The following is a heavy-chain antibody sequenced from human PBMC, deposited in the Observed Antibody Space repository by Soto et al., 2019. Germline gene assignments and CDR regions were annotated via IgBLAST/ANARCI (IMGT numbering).Heavy chain of an antibody. D-gene: IGHD2-21*01. V-gene: IGHV3-23*01. Sequence: EVYLLESGGDLVQPGGSLRLSCGASGFTFTTYALSWLRQAPGKGLEWVSSLSGSGGTSYYAESVQGRFSISRDNSKNTLYLQKNNLTAEDTAIYYCAKPDCGNGLVSYRKPCDIWGQGTMVTVSS. J-gene: IGHJ3*02. CDR1: GFTFTTYA. CDR3: AKPDCGNGLVSYRKPCDI. CDR2: LSGSGGTS.